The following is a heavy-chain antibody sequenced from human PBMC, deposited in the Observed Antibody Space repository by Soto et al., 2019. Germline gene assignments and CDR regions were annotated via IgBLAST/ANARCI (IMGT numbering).Heavy chain of an antibody. D-gene: IGHD4-17*01. CDR1: GGSISSSSYY. Sequence: VRMHASETLSLTCTVSGGSISSSSYYWGWIRQPPGKGLEWIGSIYYSGSTYYNPSLKSRVTISVDTSKNQFSLKLSSVTAADTAVYYCARHRGFWEYGEYEVRYYFDYWGQGTLVTVSS. V-gene: IGHV4-39*01. J-gene: IGHJ4*02. CDR2: IYYSGST. CDR3: ARHRGFWEYGEYEVRYYFDY.